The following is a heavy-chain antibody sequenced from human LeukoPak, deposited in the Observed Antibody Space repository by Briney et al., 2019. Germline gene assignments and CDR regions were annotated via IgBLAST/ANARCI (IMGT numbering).Heavy chain of an antibody. CDR3: ARDRGYCSGGSCPGAFDI. CDR2: ISAYNGNT. J-gene: IGHJ3*02. D-gene: IGHD2-15*01. CDR1: GYTFTGYY. Sequence: RASVKVSCKASGYTFTGYYMHWVRQAPGQGLEWMGWISAYNGNTNYAQKLQGRVTMTTDTSTSTAYMELRSLRSDDTAVYYCARDRGYCSGGSCPGAFDIWGQGTMVTVSS. V-gene: IGHV1-18*04.